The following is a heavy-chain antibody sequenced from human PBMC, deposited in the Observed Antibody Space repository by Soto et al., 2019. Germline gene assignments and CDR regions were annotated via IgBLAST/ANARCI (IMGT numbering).Heavy chain of an antibody. CDR3: ARDGDLRSDFWSGPLGGGWFDP. D-gene: IGHD3-3*01. CDR2: IIPIFGST. V-gene: IGHV1-69*12. J-gene: IGHJ5*02. CDR1: GGTFSNSA. Sequence: QVQLVQSGAEVRKPGSSVKVSCKASGGTFSNSAITWVRQAPGQGLEWVGGIIPIFGSTNYAQKFQGRVTITADESTSTAYMEPSSLTSEDTAVYYGARDGDLRSDFWSGPLGGGWFDPWGQGTLVTVSS.